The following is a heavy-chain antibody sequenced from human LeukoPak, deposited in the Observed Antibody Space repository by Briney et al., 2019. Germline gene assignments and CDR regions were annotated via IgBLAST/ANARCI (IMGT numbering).Heavy chain of an antibody. V-gene: IGHV3-30*04. J-gene: IGHJ4*02. CDR1: GFTFSSYA. D-gene: IGHD3-10*01. Sequence: GGSLRLSCAASGFTFSSYAMHWVRQAPGKGLEWVAVISYDGSNKYYADSVKGRFTISRDNSKNTLYLQMNSLRAEDTAVYYCAGDLYGSGSPIGYWGQGTLVTVSS. CDR3: AGDLYGSGSPIGY. CDR2: ISYDGSNK.